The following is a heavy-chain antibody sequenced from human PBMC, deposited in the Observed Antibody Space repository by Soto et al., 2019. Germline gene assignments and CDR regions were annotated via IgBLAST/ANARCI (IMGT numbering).Heavy chain of an antibody. D-gene: IGHD3-3*02. CDR2: MFYGVST. CDR3: ARLPSRHLVDY. Sequence: PETLSLTCTFSCSSINSSGYYWGWIRRPPGKGLEWIGSMFYGVSTYYNPSLKSRVTVSVDTSKNQFSLNLRSVTAADTAVYYCARLPSRHLVDYWGQGTLVTVSS. V-gene: IGHV4-39*01. J-gene: IGHJ4*02. CDR1: CSSINSSGYY.